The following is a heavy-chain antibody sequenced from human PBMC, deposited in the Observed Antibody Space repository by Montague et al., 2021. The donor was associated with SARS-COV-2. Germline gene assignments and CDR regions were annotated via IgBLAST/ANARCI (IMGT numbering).Heavy chain of an antibody. CDR3: ARGLQQWSNFDY. CDR1: GFSVSDSY. J-gene: IGHJ4*02. D-gene: IGHD6-19*01. Sequence: SLRLSCAASGFSVSDSYMSWVRQAPGKGPEWVSIIKAGNTYYTDSVKVRFTMSRDNSKNTLSLQMNSLRDEDTAVYYCARGLQQWSNFDYWGQGTLVTVSS. CDR2: IKAGNT. V-gene: IGHV3-53*01.